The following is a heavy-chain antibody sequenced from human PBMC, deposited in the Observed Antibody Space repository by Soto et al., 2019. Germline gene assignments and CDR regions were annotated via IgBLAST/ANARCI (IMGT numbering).Heavy chain of an antibody. Sequence: PSETLSLTCTVSGGSISSYYWSWIRQPPGKGLEWIGYIYYSGSTNYNPSLKSRVTISVDTSKNQFSLKLSSVTAADTAVYYCARDARATYYYYGMDVWGQGTTVTVSS. V-gene: IGHV4-59*01. CDR2: IYYSGST. CDR3: ARDARATYYYYGMDV. D-gene: IGHD1-26*01. CDR1: GGSISSYY. J-gene: IGHJ6*02.